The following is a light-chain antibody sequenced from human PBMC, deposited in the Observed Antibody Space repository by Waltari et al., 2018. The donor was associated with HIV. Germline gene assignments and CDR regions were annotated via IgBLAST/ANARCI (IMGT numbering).Light chain of an antibody. CDR3: DSRHNNDKHHV. CDR1: SLRRSS. J-gene: IGLJ1*01. V-gene: IGLV3-19*01. CDR2: GKD. Sequence: SSELTQDPAVSVALGQTVKITCRGESLRRSSANWYQQKPGQAPLVVMYGKDTRPSGVPARFSGSSSGNTGSLTITGAQAEDEADYDCDSRHNNDKHHVFGTGTKLTV.